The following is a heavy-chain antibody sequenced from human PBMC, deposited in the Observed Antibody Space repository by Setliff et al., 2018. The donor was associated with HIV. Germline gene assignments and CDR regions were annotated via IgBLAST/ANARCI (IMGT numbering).Heavy chain of an antibody. CDR3: AKDSARIDFWSGEYINNHYGMDV. CDR2: ISIDGDYK. D-gene: IGHD3-3*01. CDR1: GFTFSTYG. Sequence: GGSLRLSCATSGFTFSTYGMHWVRQAPGKGLEWVAVISIDGDYKYYADSAKGRFTISRSDSRNTVHLQMNSLRREDPAMYYCAKDSARIDFWSGEYINNHYGMDVWGQGTTVTVS. V-gene: IGHV3-30*18. J-gene: IGHJ6*02.